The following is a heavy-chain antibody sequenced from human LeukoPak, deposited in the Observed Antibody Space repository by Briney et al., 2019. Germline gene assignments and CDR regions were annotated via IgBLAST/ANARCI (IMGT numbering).Heavy chain of an antibody. CDR2: MSTSGST. J-gene: IGHJ5*01. CDR3: ARLNDPQISHNWFDS. V-gene: IGHV4-4*09. CDR1: GGSISSFY. D-gene: IGHD2/OR15-2a*01. Sequence: SETLSLTCTVSGGSISSFYCSWIRQSPGKGLEWIGYMSTSGSTNYNPSLKSRVTMSVDTSKKQFSLELRPVTAADTAVYYCARLNDPQISHNWFDSWGRGTLVTVSS.